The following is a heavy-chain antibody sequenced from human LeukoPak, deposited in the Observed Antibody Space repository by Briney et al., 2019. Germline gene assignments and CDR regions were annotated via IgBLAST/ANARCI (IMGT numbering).Heavy chain of an antibody. CDR3: AGSDIAAADYYFDY. D-gene: IGHD6-13*01. Sequence: SETLSLTCTVSGGSISSYYWSWIRQPPGKGLEWIGYIYYSGSTNYNPSLKSRVIISVDTSKNQFSLKLSSVTAADTAVYYCAGSDIAAADYYFDYWGQGTLVTVSS. J-gene: IGHJ4*02. V-gene: IGHV4-59*01. CDR1: GGSISSYY. CDR2: IYYSGST.